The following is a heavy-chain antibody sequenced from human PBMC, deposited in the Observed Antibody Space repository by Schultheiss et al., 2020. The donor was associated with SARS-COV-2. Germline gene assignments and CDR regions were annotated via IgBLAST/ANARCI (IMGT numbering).Heavy chain of an antibody. Sequence: SETLSLTCAVYGGSFSGYYWTWIRQTPGKGLEWIGEINQSGGTNYNPSLKSRVTISVDTSKNQFSLKLSSVTAADTAVYYCAGGGRGWVKDAFDIWGQGTMVTVSS. CDR1: GGSFSGYY. CDR2: INQSGGT. V-gene: IGHV4-34*01. CDR3: AGGGRGWVKDAFDI. J-gene: IGHJ3*02. D-gene: IGHD6-19*01.